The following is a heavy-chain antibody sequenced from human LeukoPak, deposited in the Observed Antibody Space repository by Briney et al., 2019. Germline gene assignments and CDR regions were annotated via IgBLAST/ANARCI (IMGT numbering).Heavy chain of an antibody. V-gene: IGHV3-7*01. CDR2: IKQDGSEK. J-gene: IGHJ4*02. CDR1: GFMFNSYW. Sequence: GGSLRLSCAASGFMFNSYWMMWVRQAPGKGLEWVANIKQDGSEKYYVDSVKGRFTISRDNAKNSLHLQMSSLRVEDTAVYYCGTRAYWGQGTLVTVSS. CDR3: GTRAY.